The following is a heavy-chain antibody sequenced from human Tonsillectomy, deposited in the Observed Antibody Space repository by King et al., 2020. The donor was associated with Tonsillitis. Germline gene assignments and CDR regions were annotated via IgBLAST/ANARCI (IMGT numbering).Heavy chain of an antibody. CDR1: GSTFSTYN. D-gene: IGHD6-6*01. Sequence: VQLVESGGGLVQPGGSLRLSCAASGSTFSTYNMNWVRQAPGKGLEWISYISDTSSYIYYADSVKGRFTISRDNAKDSLFLQMNSLRDEDTAVYYCAADAGRYIRSSAVVSWGQGTLVTVSS. J-gene: IGHJ5*01. V-gene: IGHV3-48*02. CDR3: AADAGRYIRSSAVVS. CDR2: ISDTSSYI.